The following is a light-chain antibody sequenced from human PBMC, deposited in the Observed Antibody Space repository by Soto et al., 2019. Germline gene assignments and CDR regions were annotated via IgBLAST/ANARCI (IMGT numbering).Light chain of an antibody. CDR3: QQTHSVPQT. V-gene: IGKV1-39*01. J-gene: IGKJ4*01. CDR1: RYIDTY. CDR2: AAS. Sequence: DIQMAQSPSSLSASVGDRVTITCRASRYIDTYLHWYQQKPGKAPKLLIYAASSLQSGVPSRFSGSGSGTDFTLTISSLQPEDFASYFCQQTHSVPQTFGGGTKVEIK.